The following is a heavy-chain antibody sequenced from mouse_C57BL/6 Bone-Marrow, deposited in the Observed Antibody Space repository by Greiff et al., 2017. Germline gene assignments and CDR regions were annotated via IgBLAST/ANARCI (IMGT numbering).Heavy chain of an antibody. D-gene: IGHD2-13*01. CDR2: LYWDDDK. Sequence: QVTLQESGPGILQSSQTLSLTCTFSGFSLSTSGMGVSWIRQPSGKGLEWLAHLYWDDDKCYNPFLKSRPTTSKDTSSNQVFRKITTGDTADTATYYCARSYYCVIAYWGQGTLVTVSA. J-gene: IGHJ3*01. V-gene: IGHV8-12*01. CDR1: GFSLSTSGMG. CDR3: ARSYYCVIAY.